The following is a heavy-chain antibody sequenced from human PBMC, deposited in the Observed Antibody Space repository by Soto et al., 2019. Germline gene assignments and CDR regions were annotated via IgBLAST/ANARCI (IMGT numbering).Heavy chain of an antibody. CDR1: GFTFRSNG. J-gene: IGHJ4*02. D-gene: IGHD3-10*01. Sequence: QVQLVESGGCVVQPGRSLRLSCEASGFTFRSNGMHRVRQAPGKGLEWVAVISQDGNTKYYADSVKGRFTISRDNSKNTLFLQMNSLSVEDTAVYYCVGPIASGYWGQGTLVTVSS. CDR2: ISQDGNTK. V-gene: IGHV3-30*03. CDR3: VGPIASGY.